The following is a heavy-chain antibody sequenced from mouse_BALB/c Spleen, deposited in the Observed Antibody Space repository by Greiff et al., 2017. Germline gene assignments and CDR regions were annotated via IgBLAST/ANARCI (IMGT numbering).Heavy chain of an antibody. V-gene: IGHV5-17*02. Sequence: EVHLVESGGGLVQPGGSRKLSCAASGFTFSSFGMHWVRQAPEKGLEWVAYISSGSSTIYYADTVKGRFTISRDNPKNTLFLQMTSLRSEDTAMYYCARIGYGNSFAYWGQGTLVTVSA. CDR1: GFTFSSFG. D-gene: IGHD2-1*01. CDR3: ARIGYGNSFAY. CDR2: ISSGSSTI. J-gene: IGHJ3*01.